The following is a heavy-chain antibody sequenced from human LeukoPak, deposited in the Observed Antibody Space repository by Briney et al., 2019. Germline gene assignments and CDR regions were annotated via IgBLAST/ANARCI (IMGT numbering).Heavy chain of an antibody. J-gene: IGHJ4*02. V-gene: IGHV3-23*01. CDR1: GFTFSSYA. CDR2: ISGSGGST. D-gene: IGHD3-22*01. Sequence: GGSLRLSCAASGFTFSSYAVSWVRQAPGKGLEWVSGISGSGGSTSSADSVKGRFTISRDNSKHTLYLQMNSLRAEDTAVYYCAIRGENDSTGSRTDYWGQGTLVTVSS. CDR3: AIRGENDSTGSRTDY.